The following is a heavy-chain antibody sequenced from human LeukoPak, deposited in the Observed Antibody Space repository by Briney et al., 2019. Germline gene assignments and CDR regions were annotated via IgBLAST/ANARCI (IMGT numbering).Heavy chain of an antibody. CDR2: INHSGST. CDR3: AGPGAGDLDY. V-gene: IGHV4-34*01. J-gene: IGHJ4*02. D-gene: IGHD3-10*01. Sequence: PSESLSLTCAVYGGSFGIYYWSWIRQPPGEGLEWIGEINHSGSTNYNPSLKSRVTISVDMSKNQFSMKLSSVTAADTAVYYCAGPGAGDLDYWGQGTLVTVSS. CDR1: GGSFGIYY.